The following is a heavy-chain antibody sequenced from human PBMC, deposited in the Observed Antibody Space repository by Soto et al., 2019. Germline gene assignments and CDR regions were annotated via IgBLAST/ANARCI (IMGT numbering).Heavy chain of an antibody. D-gene: IGHD2-15*01. CDR1: GFTFSSYA. CDR3: AKRRGAAGHFDY. J-gene: IGHJ4*02. CDR2: VSIGGST. Sequence: VQLLESGGGLVQPEGSLRLSCAASGFTFSSYAMGWVRQGPGKGLEWVAVVSIGGSTHYADSVWGRFTISRDHSKNTLSLQMNSLTAEDTAVYFCAKRRGAAGHFDYCGQGALVTVSS. V-gene: IGHV3-23*01.